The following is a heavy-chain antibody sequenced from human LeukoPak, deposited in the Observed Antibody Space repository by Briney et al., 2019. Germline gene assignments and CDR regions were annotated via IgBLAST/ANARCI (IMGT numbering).Heavy chain of an antibody. D-gene: IGHD3-16*01. Sequence: PSETLSLTCTVSGGSISSYYWSWIRQPPGKGLEWIGYIYYSGSTNYNPSLKSRVTTSVDTSKNQFSLKLSSVTAADTAVYYCARGGHGPYDYWGQGTLVTVSS. CDR3: ARGGHGPYDY. V-gene: IGHV4-59*01. CDR2: IYYSGST. J-gene: IGHJ4*02. CDR1: GGSISSYY.